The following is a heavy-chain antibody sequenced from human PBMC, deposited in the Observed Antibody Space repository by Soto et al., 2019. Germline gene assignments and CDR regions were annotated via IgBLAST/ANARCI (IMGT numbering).Heavy chain of an antibody. Sequence: QLVESGGGLVQAGGSLRLSCSASGFTFSRSDLHWVRQAPGKGLEWVGRVRSKIHNYATSFADSVRGRFTISRNDSDNTVSLEMSGLKSADTALYYCSRHEEGRRMVFYGMDVWGQGTTVTVSS. D-gene: IGHD2-8*01. J-gene: IGHJ6*02. V-gene: IGHV3-73*02. CDR3: SRHEEGRRMVFYGMDV. CDR2: VRSKIHNYAT. CDR1: GFTFSRSD.